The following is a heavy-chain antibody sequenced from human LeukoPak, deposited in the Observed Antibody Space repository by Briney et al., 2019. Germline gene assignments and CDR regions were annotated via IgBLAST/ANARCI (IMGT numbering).Heavy chain of an antibody. CDR2: ISYDGSNK. D-gene: IGHD3-22*01. CDR1: GFTFSSYA. Sequence: GGSLRLSCAASGFTFSSYAMHWVRQAPGKGLEWVAVISYDGSNKYYADSVKGRFTISRDNSKNTLYLQMNSPRAEDTAVYYCARDPVYYDSSGYDTGDYWGQGTLVTVSS. V-gene: IGHV3-30*04. CDR3: ARDPVYYDSSGYDTGDY. J-gene: IGHJ4*02.